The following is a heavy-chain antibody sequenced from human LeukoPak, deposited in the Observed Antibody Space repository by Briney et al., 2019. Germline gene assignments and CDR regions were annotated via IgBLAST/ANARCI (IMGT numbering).Heavy chain of an antibody. J-gene: IGHJ4*02. CDR3: ARETVGIDY. V-gene: IGHV3-48*01. CDR2: MSSSSSTI. Sequence: GGSLRLSCAASGFTFNSYGVIWVRQAPGKGLEWISYMSSSSSTITYADSVRGRFTISRDNAKNSLYLQMNSLRAEDTAVYYCARETVGIDYWGQGTLVTVSS. CDR1: GFTFNSYG. D-gene: IGHD4-23*01.